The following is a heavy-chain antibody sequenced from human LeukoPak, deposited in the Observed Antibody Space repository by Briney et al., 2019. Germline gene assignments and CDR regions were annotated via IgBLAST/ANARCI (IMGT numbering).Heavy chain of an antibody. CDR2: IYSGGST. J-gene: IGHJ4*02. Sequence: GGSLRLSCAASGFTVSSNYMSWVRQAPGKGLEWVSVIYSGGSTYYADSVKGRFTISRDNSKNTLYLQMNSLRAEDTAVYYCASSGSYYNLFDYWGQGTLVTVSS. CDR3: ASSGSYYNLFDY. V-gene: IGHV3-53*01. D-gene: IGHD1-26*01. CDR1: GFTVSSNY.